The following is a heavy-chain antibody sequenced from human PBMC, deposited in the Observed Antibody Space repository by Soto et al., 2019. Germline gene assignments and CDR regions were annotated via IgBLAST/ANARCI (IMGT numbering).Heavy chain of an antibody. V-gene: IGHV4-59*01. Sequence: LSLTCTVSVVSISSYYWTLIRQPPLKGLEWIGSIYYSGSTNYNPSLKSRVTISVDTSKNQFSLKLSSVTAADTAVYYCARDSRPYCGGECYPDHWGQGTLVTVSS. CDR1: VVSISSYY. D-gene: IGHD2-21*01. CDR2: IYYSGST. J-gene: IGHJ4*02. CDR3: ARDSRPYCGGECYPDH.